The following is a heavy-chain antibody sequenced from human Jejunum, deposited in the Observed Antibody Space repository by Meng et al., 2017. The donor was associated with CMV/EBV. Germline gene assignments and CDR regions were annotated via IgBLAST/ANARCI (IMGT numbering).Heavy chain of an antibody. CDR3: ASLWEGGY. CDR1: RFDFGDYW. CDR2: IKHDGTTK. D-gene: IGHD1-26*01. Sequence: SLAATRFDFGDYWRGMVRQAPGKGLERVADIKHDGTTKYYVASVKGRFTISRNNAKRSLFLQMNSLGVEDKSVYYCASLWEGGYWGQRTLVTVSS. J-gene: IGHJ4*02. V-gene: IGHV3-7*01.